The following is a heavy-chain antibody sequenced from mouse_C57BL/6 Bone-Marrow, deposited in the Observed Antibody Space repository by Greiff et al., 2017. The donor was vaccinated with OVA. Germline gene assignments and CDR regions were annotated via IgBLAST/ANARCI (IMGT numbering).Heavy chain of an antibody. J-gene: IGHJ3*01. CDR2: SRNKANDYTT. D-gene: IGHD2-4*01. V-gene: IGHV7-1*01. CDR3: ASSYYDRFAY. CDR1: GFTFSDFY. Sequence: EVKLVESGGGLVQSGRSLRLSCATSGFTFSDFYMEWVRQAPGKGLEWIAASRNKANDYTTEYSASVKGRFIVSRDTSQSILYLQMNALRAEDTAIYYCASSYYDRFAYWGQGTLVTVSA.